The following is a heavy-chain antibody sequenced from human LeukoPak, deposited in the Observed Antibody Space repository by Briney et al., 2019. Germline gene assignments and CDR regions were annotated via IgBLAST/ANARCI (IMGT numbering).Heavy chain of an antibody. CDR2: IYPDDSDT. Sequence: GESLKISCKGSGYSFTSYWIGWVRQMPEKGLKWMGIIYPDDSDTRYSPSFQSQVTMSADKSTNTAYLQWSSLKASDTAMYYCARRGDHSGYLVYWGQGTLVTVSS. D-gene: IGHD3-22*01. CDR3: ARRGDHSGYLVY. J-gene: IGHJ4*02. CDR1: GYSFTSYW. V-gene: IGHV5-51*01.